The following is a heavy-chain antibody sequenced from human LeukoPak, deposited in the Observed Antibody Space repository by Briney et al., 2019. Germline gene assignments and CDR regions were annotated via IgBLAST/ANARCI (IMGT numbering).Heavy chain of an antibody. CDR2: MYFSGST. CDR3: ANAASYSVDY. V-gene: IGHV4-39*01. D-gene: IGHD1-26*01. J-gene: IGHJ4*02. CDR1: GGSISYYY. Sequence: PSETLSLTCTVFGGSISYYYWSWIRQPPGKGLEWIGSMYFSGSTHYNPSLKSRVTISVDTSKNQFSLKLTSVTAADTAVYYCANAASYSVDYWGQGTLVTVSS.